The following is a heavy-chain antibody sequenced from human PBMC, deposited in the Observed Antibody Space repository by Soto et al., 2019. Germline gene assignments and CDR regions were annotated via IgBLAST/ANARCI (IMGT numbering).Heavy chain of an antibody. CDR2: IKQDGSEK. J-gene: IGHJ4*02. Sequence: GGSLRLSCAASGFTFSSYWMSWVRQAPGKGLEWVANIKQDGSEKYYVDSVKGRFTISRDNAKNSLYLQMNSLRAEDTTVYYCARDPYDYDILTGCQIPIYYFDYWGQGTLVTVSS. D-gene: IGHD3-9*01. CDR3: ARDPYDYDILTGCQIPIYYFDY. CDR1: GFTFSSYW. V-gene: IGHV3-7*01.